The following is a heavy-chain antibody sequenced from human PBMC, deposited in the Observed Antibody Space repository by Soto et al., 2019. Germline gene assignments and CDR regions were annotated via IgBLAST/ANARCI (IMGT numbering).Heavy chain of an antibody. V-gene: IGHV3-30-3*01. J-gene: IGHJ6*02. CDR2: ISYDGSNK. Sequence: GSLGLSCAASGFTFSSYAMHGVRQAPGKGLEWVAVISYDGSNKYYADSVKGRFTISRDNSKNTLYLQMNSLRAEDTAVYYCARDSPLSSYYDFWSGYHYYYYGMDVWGQGTTVTVSS. D-gene: IGHD3-3*01. CDR3: ARDSPLSSYYDFWSGYHYYYYGMDV. CDR1: GFTFSSYA.